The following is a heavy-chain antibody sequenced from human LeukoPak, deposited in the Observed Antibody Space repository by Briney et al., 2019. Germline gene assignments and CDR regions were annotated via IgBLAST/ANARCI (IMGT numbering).Heavy chain of an antibody. CDR2: ISYDGSNK. CDR1: GFTFSSYA. J-gene: IGHJ6*02. V-gene: IGHV3-30-3*01. D-gene: IGHD3-22*01. CDR3: ARDGAYYYDSSGYYQTPYYYCGMDV. Sequence: PGGSLRLSCAASGFTFSSYAMHWVRQAPGKGLEWVAVISYDGSNKYYADSVKGRFTISRDNSKNTLYLQMNSLRAEDTAVYYCARDGAYYYDSSGYYQTPYYYCGMDVWGQGTTVTVSS.